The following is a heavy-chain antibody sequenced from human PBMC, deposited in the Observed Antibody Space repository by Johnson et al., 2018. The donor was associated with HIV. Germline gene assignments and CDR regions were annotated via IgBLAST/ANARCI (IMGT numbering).Heavy chain of an antibody. Sequence: QVQLVESGGGVVQPGRSLRLSCAASGFTFNSYGMHWVRQAPGKGLEWVAVISYDGTNKYYADSVKGRFTISRDNSKNTLYLQMNSLRTEDTAVYYCAKPRIQLWLCDAFDIWGQGTMVTVSS. CDR3: AKPRIQLWLCDAFDI. V-gene: IGHV3-30*18. CDR1: GFTFNSYG. J-gene: IGHJ3*02. CDR2: ISYDGTNK. D-gene: IGHD5-18*01.